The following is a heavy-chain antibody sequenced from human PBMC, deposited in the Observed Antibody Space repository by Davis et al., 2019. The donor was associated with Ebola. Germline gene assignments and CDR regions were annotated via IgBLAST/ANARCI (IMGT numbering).Heavy chain of an antibody. Sequence: GESLKISCAASGFTFSNAWMSWVRQAPGKGLEWVGRIKSKTDGETIDYAAPVKGRFTISRDDSKNTLYLQMNSLKSEDTAVYYCTRTPAAGLWGQGTLVTVSS. J-gene: IGHJ4*02. CDR2: IKSKTDGETI. D-gene: IGHD6-13*01. CDR1: GFTFSNAW. V-gene: IGHV3-15*05. CDR3: TRTPAAGL.